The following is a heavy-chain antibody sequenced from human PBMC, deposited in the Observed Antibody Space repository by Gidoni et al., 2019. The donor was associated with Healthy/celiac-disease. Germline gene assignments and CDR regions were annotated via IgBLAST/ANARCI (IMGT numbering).Heavy chain of an antibody. CDR1: GVTFSSYG. D-gene: IGHD4-17*01. Sequence: QVQLVESGGGVVQPGRSLRLSCAASGVTFSSYGMHWVRQAPGKGLEWVAVISYDGSNKYYADSVKGRFTISRDNSKNTLYLQMNSLRAEDTAVYYCAKMGDDYGDYGRDYWGQGTLVTVSS. CDR3: AKMGDDYGDYGRDY. CDR2: ISYDGSNK. V-gene: IGHV3-30*18. J-gene: IGHJ4*02.